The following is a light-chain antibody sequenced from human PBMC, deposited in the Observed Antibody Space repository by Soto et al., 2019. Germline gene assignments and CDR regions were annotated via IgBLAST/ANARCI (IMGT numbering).Light chain of an antibody. CDR3: HHYNNWPHT. V-gene: IGKV3-15*01. CDR1: QSVASN. J-gene: IGKJ4*01. Sequence: DIVMTQSPATLSVSPGERATLSCRASQSVASNLAWYQQRPGQAPRLLIYGASTRATGVPVRFSGSGSGTEFTLTNTSLQSEDFAVYYCHHYNNWPHTFGGGTKVEIK. CDR2: GAS.